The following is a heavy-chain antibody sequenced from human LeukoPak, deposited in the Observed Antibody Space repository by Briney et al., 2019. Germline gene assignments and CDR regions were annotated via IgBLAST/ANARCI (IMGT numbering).Heavy chain of an antibody. CDR1: GYSFTSYW. CDR2: IYPGDSDT. J-gene: IGHJ6*02. V-gene: IGHV5-51*01. Sequence: GESLKISCKGSGYSFTSYWIGWVRQMPGKGLEWMGIIYPGDSDTRYSPSFQGQVTISADKSISTAYLQWSSLKASDTAMYYCARHPTSLLGYYYGVDVWGQGTTVTVSS. CDR3: ARHPTSLLGYYYGVDV. D-gene: IGHD2-15*01.